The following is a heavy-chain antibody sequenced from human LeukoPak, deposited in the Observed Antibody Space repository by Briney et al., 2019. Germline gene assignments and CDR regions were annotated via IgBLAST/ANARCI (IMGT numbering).Heavy chain of an antibody. Sequence: PGGSLRLSCAASGFTFSSDAMSWVRQAPGKGREWGSVISGSGGSTYYADSVKRRFTLSRDNHKNTLYLQMNSLRHADTPVYYCAKDPRAPPHYHYRTDVSGQRTTATVSS. CDR1: GFTFSSDA. J-gene: IGHJ6*02. CDR3: AKDPRAPPHYHYRTDV. V-gene: IGHV3-23*01. CDR2: ISGSGGST.